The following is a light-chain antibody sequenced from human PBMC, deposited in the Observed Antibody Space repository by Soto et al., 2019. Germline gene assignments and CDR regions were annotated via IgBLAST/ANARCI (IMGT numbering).Light chain of an antibody. CDR2: STS. Sequence: QTVVTQEPSLTVSPGGTLTLTCASSTGAVTRGFYPNWFRQKPGQAPRPLIYSTSNKHSWTPARFSGSLLGGKAALTLSGVQPEDEAEYYCLLYYGNSWVFGGGTKLTVL. CDR1: TGAVTRGFY. CDR3: LLYYGNSWV. J-gene: IGLJ3*02. V-gene: IGLV7-43*01.